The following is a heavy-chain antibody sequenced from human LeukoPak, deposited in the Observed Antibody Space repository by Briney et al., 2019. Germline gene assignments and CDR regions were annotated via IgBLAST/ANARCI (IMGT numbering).Heavy chain of an antibody. CDR2: IYYSGST. CDR1: GGSISSSSYY. V-gene: IGHV4-39*01. J-gene: IGHJ5*02. CDR3: ARHHPKSIAAAGNFWFDP. D-gene: IGHD6-13*01. Sequence: SETLSLTCTVSGGSISSSSYYWGWIRQPPGKGLEWIGSIYYSGSTYYNPSLKSRVTISVDTSKNQFSLKLSSVTAADTAVYYCARHHPKSIAAAGNFWFDPWGQGTLVTVSS.